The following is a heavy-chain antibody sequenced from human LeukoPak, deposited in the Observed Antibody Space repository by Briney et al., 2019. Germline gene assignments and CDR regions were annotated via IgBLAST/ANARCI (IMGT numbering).Heavy chain of an antibody. CDR2: IIPIFGTA. D-gene: IGHD3-10*01. J-gene: IGHJ4*02. CDR3: ARNSRGLLSTDY. CDR1: GGTFSSYA. Sequence: SVKVSCKASGGTFSSYAISWVRQAPGQGLERMGGIIPIFGTANYAQKFQGRVTITADESTSTAYMELSSLRSEDTAVYYCARNSRGLLSTDYWGQGTLVTVSS. V-gene: IGHV1-69*13.